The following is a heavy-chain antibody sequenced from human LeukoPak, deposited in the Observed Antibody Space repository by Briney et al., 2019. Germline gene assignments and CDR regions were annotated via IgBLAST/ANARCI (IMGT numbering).Heavy chain of an antibody. CDR2: IIPIFGTA. CDR1: GGTFSSYA. J-gene: IGHJ3*02. D-gene: IGHD7-27*01. V-gene: IGHV1-69*13. CDR3: ARALLGRDWGSPVDAFDI. Sequence: SVKVSCKASGGTFSSYAISWVRQAPGQGLEWMGGIIPIFGTANYAQKFQGRVTITADEATSTAYMELSSLRSEDTAVYYCARALLGRDWGSPVDAFDIWGQGTMVTVSS.